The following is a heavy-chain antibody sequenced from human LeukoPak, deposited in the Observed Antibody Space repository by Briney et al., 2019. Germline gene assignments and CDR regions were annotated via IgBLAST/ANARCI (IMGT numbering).Heavy chain of an antibody. V-gene: IGHV3-23*01. J-gene: IGHJ3*02. D-gene: IGHD5-12*01. Sequence: GGSLRLSCAPSGFTFSTYPISWVRQAPGKGREWVSAISSGGTDTYYADSVKGRFTISRDNSKNTLYLQMNSLRAEDTAVYYCVKDSVRGYSGYGNDGFEIWGQGTMVTVSS. CDR3: VKDSVRGYSGYGNDGFEI. CDR1: GFTFSTYP. CDR2: ISSGGTDT.